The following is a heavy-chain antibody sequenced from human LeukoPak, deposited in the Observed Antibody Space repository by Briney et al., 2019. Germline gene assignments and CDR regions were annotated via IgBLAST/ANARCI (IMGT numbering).Heavy chain of an antibody. V-gene: IGHV1-69*04. CDR3: ARKQNETYDSSAYSYY. CDR2: IIPTLGIA. J-gene: IGHJ4*02. CDR1: GGTFSSNA. D-gene: IGHD3-22*01. Sequence: ASVKVSCKASGGTFSSNAISWVRQAPGQGLEWMGRIIPTLGIANYPLKFQGRVTMTADKSTSTVYMELSSLRSEDTAVYYCARKQNETYDSSAYSYYWGQGTLVTASS.